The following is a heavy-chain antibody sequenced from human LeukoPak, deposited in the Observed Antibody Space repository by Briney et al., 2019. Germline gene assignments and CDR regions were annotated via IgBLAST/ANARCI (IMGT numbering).Heavy chain of an antibody. CDR2: INPSGGST. Sequence: ASVKVSCKASGGTFISYAISWVRQAPGQGLEWMGIINPSGGSTSYAQKFQGRVTMTRDTSTSTVYMELSSLRSEDTAVYYCARDYVVRGAPVGPYYYYYMDVWGKGTTVTVSS. CDR1: GGTFISYA. D-gene: IGHD3-10*01. J-gene: IGHJ6*03. V-gene: IGHV1-46*01. CDR3: ARDYVVRGAPVGPYYYYYMDV.